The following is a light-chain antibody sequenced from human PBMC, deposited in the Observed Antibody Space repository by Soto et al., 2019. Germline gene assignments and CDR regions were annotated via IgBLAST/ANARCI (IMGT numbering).Light chain of an antibody. Sequence: IQLTQSPSSLSASVGDTVTITCRASQAIGSYVAWYQHRPGTAPKLLIYSASTLHSGVPSRFSGSGSGTDFTLTISSLQPEDFATYYCQQADSYPRTFGPGTTVEI. CDR1: QAIGSY. V-gene: IGKV1-9*01. J-gene: IGKJ3*01. CDR2: SAS. CDR3: QQADSYPRT.